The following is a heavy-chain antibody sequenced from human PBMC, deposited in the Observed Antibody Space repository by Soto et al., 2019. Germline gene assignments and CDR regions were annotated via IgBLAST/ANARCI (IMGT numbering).Heavy chain of an antibody. CDR2: ISKSDYT. CDR3: AREDSIIIPAVSDF. D-gene: IGHD2-2*01. Sequence: GGSLRLSCTVSGFAFNNYGINWVRQAPGKGLEWVSSISKSDYTYYSDSVKGRFTISRDNAKNSVSLQMNTLRVEDTAVYYCAREDSIIIPAVSDFWGQGTLVTV. V-gene: IGHV3-21*01. J-gene: IGHJ4*02. CDR1: GFAFNNYG.